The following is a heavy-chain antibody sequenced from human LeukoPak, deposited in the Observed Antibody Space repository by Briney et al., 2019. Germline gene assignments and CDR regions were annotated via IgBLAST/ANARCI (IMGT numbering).Heavy chain of an antibody. J-gene: IGHJ4*02. V-gene: IGHV3-20*04. CDR1: GFTFDDYG. Sequence: GGSLRLSCAASGFTFDDYGMSWVRQAPGKELEWVSGINWNGGSTGYADSVKGRFTISRDNAKNSLYLQMNSLGAEDTALYYCARDGGYCSSTSCYTDGYFDYWGQGTLVTVSS. CDR3: ARDGGYCSSTSCYTDGYFDY. D-gene: IGHD2-2*02. CDR2: INWNGGST.